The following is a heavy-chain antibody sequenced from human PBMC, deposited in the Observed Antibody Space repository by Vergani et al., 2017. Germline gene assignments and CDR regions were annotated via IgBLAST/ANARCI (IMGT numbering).Heavy chain of an antibody. CDR1: GFTFSDFY. D-gene: IGHD3-3*01. Sequence: QVQLVESGGGLVKPGGSLRLSCAASGFTFSDFYMSWIRQAPGNGLEWVSYISSSSSHTNHADSVKGRFTISRDNAKNSLYLQMNSLRAEDTAVYYCARVGAAWAFDIWGQGTMVTVSS. V-gene: IGHV3-11*06. CDR3: ARVGAAWAFDI. CDR2: ISSSSSHT. J-gene: IGHJ3*02.